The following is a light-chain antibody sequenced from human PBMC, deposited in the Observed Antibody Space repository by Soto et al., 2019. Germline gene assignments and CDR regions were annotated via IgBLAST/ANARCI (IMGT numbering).Light chain of an antibody. J-gene: IGKJ5*01. CDR2: DAS. V-gene: IGKV3-11*01. CDR3: QQRSNWPPIT. CDR1: QNVINY. Sequence: EIVLTQSPATLSLSPGERATLSCRASQNVINYLAWYQQKPGQAPRLLIYDASNRATDVPDRFSGSGSGTDFTLTISSLEPEDFAVYYCQQRSNWPPITFGQGTRLEI.